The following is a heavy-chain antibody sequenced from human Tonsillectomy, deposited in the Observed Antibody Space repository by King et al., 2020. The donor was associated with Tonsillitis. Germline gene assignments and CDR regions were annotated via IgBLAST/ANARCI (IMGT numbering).Heavy chain of an antibody. Sequence: VQSGESLRLSCAASGFTFRSDAMSWVRQAPGKGLEWVSTISGGGGRTYHADSVKGRFTISRDNSKNTLYLQMNSLRAEDTAIYYCAKDPYYSDSSAYVDYWGQGTLVTVSS. CDR3: AKDPYYSDSSAYVDY. CDR2: ISGGGGRT. CDR1: GFTFRSDA. D-gene: IGHD3-22*01. J-gene: IGHJ4*02. V-gene: IGHV3-23*01.